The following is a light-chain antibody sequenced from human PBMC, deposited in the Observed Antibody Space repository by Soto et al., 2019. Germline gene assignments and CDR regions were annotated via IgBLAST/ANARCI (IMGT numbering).Light chain of an antibody. Sequence: QSALTQPASVSGSPGQSITISCTGTSSDVGGYNYVSWYQQHPGKAPKLMIYDVSNRPSGVSNRFSGSKSGNTASLTISGLQAEDEAYYYCNSYTSSSTLVVFGGGTKVTVL. V-gene: IGLV2-14*01. CDR2: DVS. J-gene: IGLJ2*01. CDR1: SSDVGGYNY. CDR3: NSYTSSSTLVV.